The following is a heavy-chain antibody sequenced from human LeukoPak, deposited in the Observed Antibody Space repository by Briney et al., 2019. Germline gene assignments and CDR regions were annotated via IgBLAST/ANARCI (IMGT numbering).Heavy chain of an antibody. CDR2: IYATGST. V-gene: IGHV4-4*09. D-gene: IGHD3-10*01. Sequence: SETLSLTCTVSGGSISSYYWSWIRQPPGKGLEWIGYIYATGSTNYNPSLKSRVTISVDTSKNQSSLNLRTVTAADTAVYYCARHGSVRSPLGPWGQGTLVTVSS. CDR1: GGSISSYY. CDR3: ARHGSVRSPLGP. J-gene: IGHJ5*02.